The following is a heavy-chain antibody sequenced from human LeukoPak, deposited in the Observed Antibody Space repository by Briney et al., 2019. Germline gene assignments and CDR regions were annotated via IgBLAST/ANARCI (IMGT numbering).Heavy chain of an antibody. Sequence: NPSGTLSLTCAVSGASISSGNWWNWVRQPPGKGLEWIGEIYHSGSTNYNPSLKNRVTISVDKSKNQFSLTVISVTSADTAVYLCARGSYDSVNYFNSFDLWGQGTLVTVSS. V-gene: IGHV4-4*02. J-gene: IGHJ3*01. D-gene: IGHD3-16*01. CDR2: IYHSGST. CDR3: ARGSYDSVNYFNSFDL. CDR1: GASISSGNW.